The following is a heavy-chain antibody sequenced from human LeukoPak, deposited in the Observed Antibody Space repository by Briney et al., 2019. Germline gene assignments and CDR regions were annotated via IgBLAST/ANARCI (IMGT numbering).Heavy chain of an antibody. CDR1: AYTFTGYY. J-gene: IGHJ4*02. CDR2: INPNNGGT. D-gene: IGHD1-26*01. Sequence: PGASVKVSCKASAYTFTGYYMHWVRQAPGQGLEWMGWINPNNGGTNYAQKFQGRVTMTRDTSISTAYMELSRLRSDDTAVYYCARDIPTFSGTVGVWGQGTLVTVSS. CDR3: ARDIPTFSGTVGV. V-gene: IGHV1-2*02.